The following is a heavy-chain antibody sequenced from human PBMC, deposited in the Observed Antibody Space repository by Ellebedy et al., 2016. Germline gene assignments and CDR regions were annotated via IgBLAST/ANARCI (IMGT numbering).Heavy chain of an antibody. V-gene: IGHV3-30*18. CDR3: SKGPRFEDWFEP. CDR1: GFNFDVYG. CDR2: ISFDGKTK. Sequence: GESLKISCTASGFNFDVYGMHWVRHAPAKGLEWVALISFDGKTKYYADSVRGRFTISRDNSKKTLYLEMHSLRGADTAIYYCSKGPRFEDWFEPWGQGTLVTVS. J-gene: IGHJ5*02.